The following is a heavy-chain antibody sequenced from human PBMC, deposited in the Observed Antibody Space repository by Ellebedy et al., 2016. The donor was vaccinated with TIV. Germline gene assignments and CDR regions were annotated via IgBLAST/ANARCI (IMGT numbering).Heavy chain of an antibody. CDR1: GFTLSHYD. J-gene: IGHJ5*02. CDR2: ISGSGDET. V-gene: IGHV3-23*01. D-gene: IGHD1-14*01. CDR3: ARALTLYNSRGWFDP. Sequence: PGGSLRLSCVASGFTLSHYDMTWLRQPTGKGPEWVSTISGSGDETYYADSVKGRFTISRDNSRNTVYLQMDSLRAEDAAVYYCARALTLYNSRGWFDPWGHGTRVAVSS.